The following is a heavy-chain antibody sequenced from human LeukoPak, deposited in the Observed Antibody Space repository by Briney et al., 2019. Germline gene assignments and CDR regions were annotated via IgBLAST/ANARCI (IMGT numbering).Heavy chain of an antibody. V-gene: IGHV1-46*01. D-gene: IGHD3-10*01. CDR2: ST. CDR3: AKEILWSDPYYFDY. J-gene: IGHJ4*02. Sequence: STTYAQKSQGRVTMTRDTSTSTVYMELSSLRSEDAAVYYCAKEILWSDPYYFDYWGQGTLVTVSS.